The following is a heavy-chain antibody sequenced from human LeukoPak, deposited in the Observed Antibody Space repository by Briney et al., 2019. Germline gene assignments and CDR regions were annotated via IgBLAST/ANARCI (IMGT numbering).Heavy chain of an antibody. CDR2: MNPNSGNT. CDR1: GYTFTSYD. D-gene: IGHD3-9*01. V-gene: IGHV1-8*01. CDR3: ARNDILTGYYPPDY. Sequence: ASVKVSCKASGYTFTSYDINWVRQATGQGLEWMGWMNPNSGNTGYAQKFQGRVTMTRNTSISTAYMELSSLRSEDTAVYYCARNDILTGYYPPDYWGQGTLVTVSS. J-gene: IGHJ4*02.